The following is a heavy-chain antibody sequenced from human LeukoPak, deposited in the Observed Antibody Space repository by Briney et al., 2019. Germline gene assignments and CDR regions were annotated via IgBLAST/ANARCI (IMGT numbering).Heavy chain of an antibody. V-gene: IGHV4-34*01. CDR2: INHSGST. J-gene: IGHJ4*02. Sequence: PSETLSLTCAVYGGSFSGYYWSWIRQPPGKGLEWIGEINHSGSTNYNPSLKSRVTISVDTSKNQFSLKLSSVTAADTAVYYCARALGYCNGGSCYYGYWGQGTLVTVSS. CDR1: GGSFSGYY. CDR3: ARALGYCNGGSCYYGY. D-gene: IGHD2-15*01.